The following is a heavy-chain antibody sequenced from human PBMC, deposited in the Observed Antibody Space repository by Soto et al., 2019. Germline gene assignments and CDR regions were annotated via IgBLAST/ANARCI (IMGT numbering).Heavy chain of an antibody. CDR2: IYTSGST. D-gene: IGHD6-6*01. CDR3: ARDRGIAARPGDYYYYYGMDV. Sequence: ASETLSLTCTVSGGSISSYYWSWIRQPAGKGLEWIGRIYTSGSTNYNPSLKSRVTMSVDTSKNQFSLKLSSVTAADTAVYYCARDRGIAARPGDYYYYYGMDVWGQGTTVTVSS. V-gene: IGHV4-4*07. CDR1: GGSISSYY. J-gene: IGHJ6*02.